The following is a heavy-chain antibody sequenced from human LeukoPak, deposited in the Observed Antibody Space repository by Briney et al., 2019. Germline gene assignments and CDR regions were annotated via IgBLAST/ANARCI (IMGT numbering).Heavy chain of an antibody. CDR2: IKQDGSEK. V-gene: IGHV3-7*01. CDR3: AYHLWFGEFPY. J-gene: IGHJ4*02. CDR1: GFTFSSYW. Sequence: PGASLRLSCAASGFTFSSYWMSWVRQAPGKGLEWVANIKQDGSEKYYVDSVKGRFTISRDNAKNSLYLQMNSLRAEDTAVYYCAYHLWFGEFPYWGQGTLVTVSS. D-gene: IGHD3-10*01.